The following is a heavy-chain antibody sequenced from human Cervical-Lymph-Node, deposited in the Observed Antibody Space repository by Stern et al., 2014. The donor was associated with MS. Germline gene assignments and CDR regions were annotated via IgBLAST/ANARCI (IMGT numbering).Heavy chain of an antibody. CDR3: ARTKSGRCFDS. CDR1: GFSLSTSGMC. J-gene: IGHJ4*02. CDR2: IDCDADK. Sequence: ESGPALVKPTQTLTLTCTFSGFSLSTSGMCVSWIRQPPGKALEWLARIDCDADKYYNQSLKSRLTTSQDTTTNQVGLTMTNMDPVDTATYYCARTKSGRCFDSWGQGTLVTASS. V-gene: IGHV2-70*11. D-gene: IGHD1-1*01.